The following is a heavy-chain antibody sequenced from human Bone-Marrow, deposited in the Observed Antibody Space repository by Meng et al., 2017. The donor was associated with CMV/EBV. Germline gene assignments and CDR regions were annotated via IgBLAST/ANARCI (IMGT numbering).Heavy chain of an antibody. J-gene: IGHJ6*02. Sequence: GESLKISCAASGFTFSSYWMTWVRQAPGKGLEWVANIKEDGSDKYYVDSVRGRFTISRDNAKNSLYLQMNSLRVEDTAVYYCARVSLEDFWSGRYPSGCYGMDVWGQGTTVTVSS. CDR1: GFTFSSYW. D-gene: IGHD3-3*01. CDR3: ARVSLEDFWSGRYPSGCYGMDV. V-gene: IGHV3-7*01. CDR2: IKEDGSDK.